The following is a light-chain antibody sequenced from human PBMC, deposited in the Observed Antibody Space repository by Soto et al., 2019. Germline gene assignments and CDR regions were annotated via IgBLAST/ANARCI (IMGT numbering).Light chain of an antibody. Sequence: DIVMTQSPDSLAVSLGERATIKCKPSQSVFYNSNNKHYLAWYQHKPGQPPRLLIYWASTRESGVPDRFSGSGSGKDFTLTIISLQPEDVAVYYCQQDYSTPLTFGGGTKVEIK. CDR3: QQDYSTPLT. V-gene: IGKV4-1*01. CDR2: WAS. J-gene: IGKJ4*01. CDR1: QSVFYNSNNKHY.